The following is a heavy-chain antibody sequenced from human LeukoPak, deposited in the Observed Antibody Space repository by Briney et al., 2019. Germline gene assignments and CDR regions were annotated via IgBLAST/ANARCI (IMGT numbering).Heavy chain of an antibody. Sequence: PGGSLRLSCAASGFTFGSYGMHWVRQAPGKGLEWVAAISYDGSYKYYADSVKDRFTISRDYSKNMLYLRMSSLRAEDTAVYYCAKTYSSGWWDLDFWGQGTLVSVSS. V-gene: IGHV3-30*18. J-gene: IGHJ4*02. CDR3: AKTYSSGWWDLDF. CDR1: GFTFGSYG. D-gene: IGHD6-19*01. CDR2: ISYDGSYK.